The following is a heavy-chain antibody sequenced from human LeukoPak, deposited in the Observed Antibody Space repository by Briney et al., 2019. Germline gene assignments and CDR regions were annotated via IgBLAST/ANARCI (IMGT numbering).Heavy chain of an antibody. CDR3: ARDPTYYDILTGYYNIPIFDY. J-gene: IGHJ4*02. V-gene: IGHV3-33*01. D-gene: IGHD3-9*01. Sequence: GGSLRLSCAASGFTFSSYGMHWVRQAPGKGLEWVAVIWYDGSNKYYADSVKGRFTISRDNSKNTLYLQMNSLRAEDTAVYYCARDPTYYDILTGYYNIPIFDYWGQGTLVTVSS. CDR2: IWYDGSNK. CDR1: GFTFSSYG.